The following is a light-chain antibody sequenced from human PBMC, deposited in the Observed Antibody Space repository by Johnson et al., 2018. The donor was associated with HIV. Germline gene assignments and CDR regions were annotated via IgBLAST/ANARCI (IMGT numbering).Light chain of an antibody. CDR1: SSNIGNNY. CDR3: GTWGGV. J-gene: IGLJ1*01. CDR2: DNN. V-gene: IGLV1-51*01. Sequence: QSVLTQPPSVSAAPGQKVSISCSGSSSNIGNNYVSWYQQLPVTAPKLLIYDNNKRPSWIPDRFSGSKSGTSATLGITGLQTGDEADYYCGTWGGVFGTGTKVTVL.